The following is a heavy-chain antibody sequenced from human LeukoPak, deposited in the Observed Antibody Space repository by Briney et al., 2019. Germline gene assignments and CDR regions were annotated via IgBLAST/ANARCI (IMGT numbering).Heavy chain of an antibody. V-gene: IGHV4-59*04. CDR3: ARLMGSYGSDY. CDR2: IYHSGST. Sequence: SETLSLTCTVSGGSISSYYWSWIRQPPGKGLEWIGYIYHSGSTYYNPSLKSRVTISVDRSKNQFSLKLSSVTAADTAVYYCARLMGSYGSDYWGQGTLVTVSS. CDR1: GGSISSYY. D-gene: IGHD5-18*01. J-gene: IGHJ4*02.